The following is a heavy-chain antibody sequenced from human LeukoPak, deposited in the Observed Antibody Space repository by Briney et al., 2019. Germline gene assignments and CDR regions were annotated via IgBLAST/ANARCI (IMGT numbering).Heavy chain of an antibody. Sequence: ASVKVSCKASGYTFTGYYMHWVRQAPGQGLEWMGWINPNSGGTDYAQKFQGRVTMTRDTSISTAYMELSRLRSDDTAVYYCAMNSYYYGSEYFDYWGQGTLVTVSS. CDR1: GYTFTGYY. D-gene: IGHD3-10*01. CDR3: AMNSYYYGSEYFDY. J-gene: IGHJ4*02. CDR2: INPNSGGT. V-gene: IGHV1-2*02.